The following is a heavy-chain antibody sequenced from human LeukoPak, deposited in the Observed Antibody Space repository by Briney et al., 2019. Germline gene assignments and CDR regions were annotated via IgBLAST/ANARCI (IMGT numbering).Heavy chain of an antibody. CDR3: ASDYGGPYYYYGMDV. V-gene: IGHV4-34*01. Sequence: SETLSLTCAVYGGSFSGYYWSWIRQPPGKGLEWIGEINHSGSTNYNPSLKSRVTISVDTSKNQFSLKLSSVTAADTAVYYCASDYGGPYYYYGMDVCGQGTTVTVSS. D-gene: IGHD4-23*01. J-gene: IGHJ6*02. CDR2: INHSGST. CDR1: GGSFSGYY.